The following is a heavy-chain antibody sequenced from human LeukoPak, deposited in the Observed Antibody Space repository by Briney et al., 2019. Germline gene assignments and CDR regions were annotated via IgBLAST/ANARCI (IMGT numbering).Heavy chain of an antibody. J-gene: IGHJ6*03. V-gene: IGHV4-4*07. D-gene: IGHD3-10*01. CDR3: AREGKWFRSYYYYMDV. CDR2: IYSSGST. Sequence: SETLSLTCNVSGGSINDYYWSWTRRSAGKGLEWLGRIYSSGSTNDNPSFKRRVTMSVDTSANQVSLKLLSVTAADTGVYFCAREGKWFRSYYYYMDVWGEGTMVTVSS. CDR1: GGSINDYY.